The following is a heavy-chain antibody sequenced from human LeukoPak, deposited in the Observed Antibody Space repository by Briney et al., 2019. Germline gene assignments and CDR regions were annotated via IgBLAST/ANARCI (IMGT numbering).Heavy chain of an antibody. CDR1: GGTFSSYA. D-gene: IGHD5-12*01. Sequence: ASVKVSCKASGGTFSSYAISWVRQAPGQGLEWMGGIIPIFGTANYAQKFQGRVTITADKSTSTAYMELSSLRSEDTAVYYCARELGSGLFRGVLVFDYWGQGTLVTVSS. J-gene: IGHJ4*02. V-gene: IGHV1-69*06. CDR3: ARELGSGLFRGVLVFDY. CDR2: IIPIFGTA.